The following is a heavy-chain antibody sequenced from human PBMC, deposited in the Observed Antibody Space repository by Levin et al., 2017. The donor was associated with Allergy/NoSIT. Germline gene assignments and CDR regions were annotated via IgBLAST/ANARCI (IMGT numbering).Heavy chain of an antibody. V-gene: IGHV3-23*01. D-gene: IGHD3-22*01. Sequence: GESLKISCAASGFTFSSYAMSWVRQAPGKGLEWVSAISGSGGSTYYADSVKGRFTISRDNSKNTLYLQMNSLRAEDTAVYYCAKDRLIYDSSGYYKTTPPPLDYWGQGTLVTVSS. J-gene: IGHJ4*02. CDR1: GFTFSSYA. CDR3: AKDRLIYDSSGYYKTTPPPLDY. CDR2: ISGSGGST.